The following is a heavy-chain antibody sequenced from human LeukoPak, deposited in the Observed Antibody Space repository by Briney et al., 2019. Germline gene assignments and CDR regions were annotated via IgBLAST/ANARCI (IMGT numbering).Heavy chain of an antibody. J-gene: IGHJ6*02. V-gene: IGHV1-46*01. D-gene: IGHD5-12*01. Sequence: GASVKVSCKASGNTFTSYYMHWVRQAPGQGLEWMGIINPSGGSTNYAQKFQGRVTMTRDTSTSTVYMELSSLRSEDTAAYYCARDLREGSYYYGMDVWGQGTTVTVSS. CDR1: GNTFTSYY. CDR3: ARDLREGSYYYGMDV. CDR2: INPSGGST.